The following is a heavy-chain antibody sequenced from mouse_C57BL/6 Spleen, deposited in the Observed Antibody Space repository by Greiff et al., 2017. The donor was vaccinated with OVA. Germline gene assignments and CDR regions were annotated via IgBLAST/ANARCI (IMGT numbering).Heavy chain of an antibody. CDR1: GYSITSGYY. J-gene: IGHJ4*01. V-gene: IGHV3-6*01. Sequence: EVKLMESGPGLVKPSQSLSLTCSVTGYSITSGYYWNWIRQFPGNKLEWMGYISYDGSNNYNPSLKNRISITRDTSKNQFFLKLNSVTTEDTATYYCARRGLPLYYAMDYWGQGTSVTVSS. D-gene: IGHD2-4*01. CDR3: ARRGLPLYYAMDY. CDR2: ISYDGSN.